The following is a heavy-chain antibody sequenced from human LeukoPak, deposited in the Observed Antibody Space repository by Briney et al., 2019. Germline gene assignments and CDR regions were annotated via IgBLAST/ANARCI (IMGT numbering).Heavy chain of an antibody. D-gene: IGHD6-19*01. CDR3: AKPLSSGWYYFDY. V-gene: IGHV3-23*01. CDR2: ISGSGGST. J-gene: IGHJ4*02. CDR1: GFTFSSYA. Sequence: GGSLRLSCAASGFTFSSYAMSWVRQAPGKGLEWVSAISGSGGSTYYAGSVKGRFTISRDNSKNTLYLQMNSLRAEDTAVYYCAKPLSSGWYYFDYWGQGTLVTVSS.